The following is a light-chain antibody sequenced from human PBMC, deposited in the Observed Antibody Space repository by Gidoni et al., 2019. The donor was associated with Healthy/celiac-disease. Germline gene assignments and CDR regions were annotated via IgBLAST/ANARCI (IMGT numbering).Light chain of an antibody. CDR1: QSVSSY. CDR3: QQRSNWPLT. V-gene: IGKV3-11*01. J-gene: IGKJ1*01. CDR2: DAS. Sequence: ELVLTQSPATLSLSPGERATLSCRASQSVSSYLAWYQQKPGQAPRLLIYDASNRATGIPARFSGSGSGKDFTLTSSSLEPEDFAVYYCQQRSNWPLTFGQGTKVEIK.